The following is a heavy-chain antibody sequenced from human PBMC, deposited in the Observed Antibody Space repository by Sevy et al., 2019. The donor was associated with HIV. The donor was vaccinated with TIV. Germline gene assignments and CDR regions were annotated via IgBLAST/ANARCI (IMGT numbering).Heavy chain of an antibody. Sequence: VGSLRLSCAASGFTLSNSYMAWIRQAPGKELEWVSYIRRGGTDVYYADSVEGRFTISEESAKNSLYLQMNNLGADDTAVYYCARVVGLYDWGPGTLVTVSS. CDR1: GFTLSNSY. CDR3: ARVVGLYD. CDR2: IRRGGTDV. J-gene: IGHJ4*02. D-gene: IGHD2-15*01. V-gene: IGHV3-11*01.